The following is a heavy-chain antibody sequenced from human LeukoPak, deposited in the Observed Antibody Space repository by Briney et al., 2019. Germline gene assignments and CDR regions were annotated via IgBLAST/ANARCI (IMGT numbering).Heavy chain of an antibody. V-gene: IGHV3-23*01. CDR2: ISGSGGST. D-gene: IGHD4/OR15-4a*01. Sequence: GGSLRLSCAASGFTFSSYAMSSVRQAPGKGLEWVSDISGSGGSTYYADSVRGGFTLSRDNSKNTLYLQMNSLRAEDTTVYYCAKGWVVLTTLDYWGQGTLVTVSS. CDR1: GFTFSSYA. J-gene: IGHJ4*02. CDR3: AKGWVVLTTLDY.